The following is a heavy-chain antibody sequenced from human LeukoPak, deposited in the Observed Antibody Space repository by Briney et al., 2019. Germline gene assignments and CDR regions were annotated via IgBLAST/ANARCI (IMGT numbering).Heavy chain of an antibody. CDR1: GGSISSSSHY. V-gene: IGHV4-39*07. CDR2: MYYRGST. Sequence: SETLSLTCTVSGGSISSSSHYWGWIRQPPGKGLEWIGSMYYRGSTYHNPSLKSRVTISVDTSKNQFSLKLSSVTAADTAVYYCARDRHYYDSSGYYWVYWGQGTLVTVSS. D-gene: IGHD3-22*01. CDR3: ARDRHYYDSSGYYWVY. J-gene: IGHJ4*02.